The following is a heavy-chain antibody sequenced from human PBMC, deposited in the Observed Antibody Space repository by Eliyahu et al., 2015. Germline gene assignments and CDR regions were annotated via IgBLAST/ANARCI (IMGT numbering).Heavy chain of an antibody. Sequence: EVQLVESGGGLVQPGGSLRLSCAASGFTFSNYWMHWVRQGPGKGLVWVSRINSDASDTGFADSVKGRFTISRDNAKNTLYLQMNSLRPDDTAVYYCATSGSLTRQPLLDYWGQGTLVTVSS. CDR2: INSDASDT. D-gene: IGHD1-1*01. CDR3: ATSGSLTRQPLLDY. V-gene: IGHV3-74*01. J-gene: IGHJ4*02. CDR1: GFTFSNYW.